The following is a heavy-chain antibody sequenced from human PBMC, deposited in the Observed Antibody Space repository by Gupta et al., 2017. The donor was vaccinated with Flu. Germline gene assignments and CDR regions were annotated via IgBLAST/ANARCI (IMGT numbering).Heavy chain of an antibody. D-gene: IGHD2-15*01. CDR2: LNPDSGGT. V-gene: IGHV1-2*02. CDR1: GYTINNFY. CDR3: ARAYCIGRSCYYNY. Sequence: QVQLVQSGAEVKKPGASVKVSCKASGYTINNFYIHWVRQAPGQGLQWMGWLNPDSGGTNYAQRFQGRVTMSRDTSISTAFMELSRLRSDDTAVYYCARAYCIGRSCYYNYWGQGTLVTVSS. J-gene: IGHJ4*02.